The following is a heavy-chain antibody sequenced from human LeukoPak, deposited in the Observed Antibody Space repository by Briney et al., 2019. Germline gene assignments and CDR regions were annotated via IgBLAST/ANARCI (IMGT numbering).Heavy chain of an antibody. D-gene: IGHD3-10*01. CDR3: LRSHGAY. Sequence: SETLSLTCTVFGGXISSSDSLWAWIRQPPEKRLELIGNIRYTGSTYYNPSLESRVTISVDTSKNQFSLKLRSVTAADTAVYYCLRSHGAYWGQGTLVTVSS. V-gene: IGHV4-39*01. CDR1: GGXISSSDSL. CDR2: IRYTGST. J-gene: IGHJ4*02.